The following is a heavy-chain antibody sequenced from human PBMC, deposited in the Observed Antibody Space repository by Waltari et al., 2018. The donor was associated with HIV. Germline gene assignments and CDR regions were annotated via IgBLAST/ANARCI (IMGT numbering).Heavy chain of an antibody. CDR2: IYYTGRA. CDR1: GGSVSSSSYF. J-gene: IGHJ2*01. CDR3: ARHALRVGAAYWNFDL. Sequence: QLQLQESGPGLVKPSETLSLTCTVSGGSVSSSSYFWGWIRQPPGKGLGWVGRIYYTGRAYYYPSLKRRVTIAVDTPKIQFALNGTSVTAADTAVYYCARHALRVGAAYWNFDLWGRGTLVTVSS. D-gene: IGHD1-26*01. V-gene: IGHV4-39*01.